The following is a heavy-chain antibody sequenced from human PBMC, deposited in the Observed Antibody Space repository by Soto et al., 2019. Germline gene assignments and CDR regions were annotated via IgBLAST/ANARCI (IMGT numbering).Heavy chain of an antibody. CDR1: GGSISSYY. CDR3: ARTYYYDSSGYGLSFDY. Sequence: PSETLSLTCTDSGGSISSYYWSWIRQPPGKGLEWIGYIYYSGSTNYNPSLKSRVTISVDTSKNQFSLKLSSVTAADTAVYYCARTYYYDSSGYGLSFDYWGQGTLVTVSS. D-gene: IGHD3-22*01. J-gene: IGHJ4*02. CDR2: IYYSGST. V-gene: IGHV4-59*01.